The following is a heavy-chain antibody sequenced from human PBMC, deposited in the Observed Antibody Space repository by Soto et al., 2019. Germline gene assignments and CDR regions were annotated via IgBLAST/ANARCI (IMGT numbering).Heavy chain of an antibody. J-gene: IGHJ4*02. D-gene: IGHD3-22*01. CDR2: ISSSAYNT. CDR3: AKDLGYYDSSGHHDY. Sequence: EVQLLESGGGLVQPGGSLRLSCVASGFTFSTHAFSWVRQAPGKGLEWVSAISSSAYNTYYADSVKGRFTTSRDNSKSTLYLQMNSLRAEDTAVYYCAKDLGYYDSSGHHDYWGQGALITVSS. CDR1: GFTFSTHA. V-gene: IGHV3-23*01.